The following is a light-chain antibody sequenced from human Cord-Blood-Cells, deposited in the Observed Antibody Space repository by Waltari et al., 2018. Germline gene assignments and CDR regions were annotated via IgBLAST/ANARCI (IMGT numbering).Light chain of an antibody. Sequence: SYELTQPPSVSVSLGQMARITCSGEALPKKYAYWYQQKPGQFPVLVIYKDSERPSGIPERFSGSSSGTIVTLTISGVQAEDEADYYCLSAYSSGTYYVFGTGTKVTVL. CDR3: LSAYSSGTYYV. CDR1: ALPKKY. J-gene: IGLJ1*01. V-gene: IGLV3-16*01. CDR2: KDS.